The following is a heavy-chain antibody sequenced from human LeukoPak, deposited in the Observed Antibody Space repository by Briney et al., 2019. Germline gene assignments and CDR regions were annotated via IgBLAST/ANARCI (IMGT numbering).Heavy chain of an antibody. CDR1: RFTFSSYG. CDR3: AKDTTTVTGHAFDI. J-gene: IGHJ3*02. Sequence: GGSLRLSCAASRFTFSSYGMHWVRQAPGKGLEWVSFIRYDGSNKYYADSVKGRFTISRDNSKNTLYLQMNRLRAEDTAVYYCAKDTTTVTGHAFDIWGQGTMVTVSS. CDR2: IRYDGSNK. D-gene: IGHD4-17*01. V-gene: IGHV3-30*02.